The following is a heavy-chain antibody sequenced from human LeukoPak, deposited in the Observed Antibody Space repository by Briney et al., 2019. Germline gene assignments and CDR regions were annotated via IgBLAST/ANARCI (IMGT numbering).Heavy chain of an antibody. D-gene: IGHD3-22*01. J-gene: IGHJ4*02. CDR2: IIPIFGTA. CDR1: GGTFSSYA. CDR3: ARGTKAEYYYDSSGYYSSAY. V-gene: IGHV1-69*05. Sequence: ASVKVSCKASGGTFSSYAISWVRQAPGQGLEWMGRIIPIFGTANYAQKFQGRVTITTDESTSTAYMELSSLRSEDTAVYYCARGTKAEYYYDSSGYYSSAYWGQGTLVTVSS.